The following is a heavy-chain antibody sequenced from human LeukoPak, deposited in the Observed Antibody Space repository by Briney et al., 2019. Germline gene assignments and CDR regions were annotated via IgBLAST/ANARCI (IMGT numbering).Heavy chain of an antibody. J-gene: IGHJ6*02. V-gene: IGHV3-7*01. CDR3: ARAMDA. CDR1: GFTFSSHW. Sequence: GGSLRLSCAVSGFTFSSHWMNWVRQAPGKGLEWVANIKQDGSEKYYVDSVKGRFTISRDNAKNSLYLQMNSLRAEDTAVYYCARAMDAWGQGTTVTVSS. CDR2: IKQDGSEK.